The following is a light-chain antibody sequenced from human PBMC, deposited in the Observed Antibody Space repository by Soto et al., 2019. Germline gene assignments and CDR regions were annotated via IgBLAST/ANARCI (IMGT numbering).Light chain of an antibody. CDR3: QQYGSSNT. J-gene: IGKJ2*01. CDR2: GAS. V-gene: IGKV3-20*01. Sequence: EIVLTQSPGTLSLSPGERATLSCRASQNVYNNYIAWYQQKPGQAPRTVIYGASIRATGIPDRFSGSGSGTDFTLSISRLEPEDSAVYYCQQYGSSNTFGQGTKLEIK. CDR1: QNVYNNY.